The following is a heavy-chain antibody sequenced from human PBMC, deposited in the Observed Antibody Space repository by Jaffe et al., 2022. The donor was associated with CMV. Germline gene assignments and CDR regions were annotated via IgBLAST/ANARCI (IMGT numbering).Heavy chain of an antibody. V-gene: IGHV4-34*01. Sequence: QVQLQQWGAGLLKPSETLSLTCAVYGGSFSGYYWSWIRQPPGKGLEWIGEINHSGSTNYNPSLKSRVTISVDTSKNQFSLKLSSVTAADTAVYYCARGLIWFGELATYDAFDIWGQGTMVTVSS. CDR2: INHSGST. CDR1: GGSFSGYY. D-gene: IGHD3-10*01. CDR3: ARGLIWFGELATYDAFDI. J-gene: IGHJ3*02.